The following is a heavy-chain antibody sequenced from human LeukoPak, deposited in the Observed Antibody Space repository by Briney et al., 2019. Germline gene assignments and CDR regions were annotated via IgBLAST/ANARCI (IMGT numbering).Heavy chain of an antibody. V-gene: IGHV3-11*04. Sequence: GGSLRLSCAASGFIFSDYYMSWIRQAPGKGLEWVSYISSSGSSIYYADSVKGRFTISRDNAKNSLYLQMNSLRAEDTAVYYCARDSPVAAAGTWFDPWGQGTLVTVSS. J-gene: IGHJ5*02. CDR3: ARDSPVAAAGTWFDP. D-gene: IGHD6-13*01. CDR2: ISSSGSSI. CDR1: GFIFSDYY.